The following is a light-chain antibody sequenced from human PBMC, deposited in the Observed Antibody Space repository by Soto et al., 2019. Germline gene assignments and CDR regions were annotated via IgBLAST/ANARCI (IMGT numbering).Light chain of an antibody. V-gene: IGLV2-14*01. Sequence: LTQPASVSGSTGQSITISCTGTSSDVGGYNYVSWYQQHPGKAPKLMIYDVSNRPSGVSNRFSGSKSGNTASLTISGLQAEDEADYYCSSYTSSSTLVFGTGTKVTVL. CDR3: SSYTSSSTLV. CDR1: SSDVGGYNY. J-gene: IGLJ1*01. CDR2: DVS.